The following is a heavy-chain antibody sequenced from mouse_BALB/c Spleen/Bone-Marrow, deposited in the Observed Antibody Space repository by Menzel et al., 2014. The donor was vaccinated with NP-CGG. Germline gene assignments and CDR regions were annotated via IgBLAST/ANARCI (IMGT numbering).Heavy chain of an antibody. CDR1: GYSFTDYN. CDR2: INPNNGGT. V-gene: IGHV1-18*01. Sequence: VQLQQSGPELVKPGASVKVSCKASGYSFTDYNMDWVRQSHGKSLEWIGNINPNNGGTIYNQKFKGKATLTVDKSSSTAYMELRSLTSEDTAVYYCARGGNFDYWGQGTTLTVSS. J-gene: IGHJ2*01. CDR3: ARGGNFDY. D-gene: IGHD1-1*02.